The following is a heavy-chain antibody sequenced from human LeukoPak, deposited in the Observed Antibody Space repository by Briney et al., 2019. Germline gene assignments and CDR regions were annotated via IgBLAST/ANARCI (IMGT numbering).Heavy chain of an antibody. CDR1: GSSISSYY. V-gene: IGHV4-59*12. CDR2: IYYSGST. CDR3: AKDVVGAINYFDY. J-gene: IGHJ4*02. Sequence: PSETLSLTCTVSGSSISSYYWSWIRQPPGKGLEWIGYIYYSGSTNYNPSLKSRVTISVDTSKNQFSLKLSSVTAADTAVYYCAKDVVGAINYFDYWGQGTLVTVSS. D-gene: IGHD1-26*01.